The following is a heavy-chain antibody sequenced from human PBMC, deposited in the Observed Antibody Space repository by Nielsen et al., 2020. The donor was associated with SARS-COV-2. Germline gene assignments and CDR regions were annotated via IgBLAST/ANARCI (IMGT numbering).Heavy chain of an antibody. CDR1: GFSLNTYGMC. V-gene: IGHV2-70*11. Sequence: SGPTLVQPPRTLTLTCTFSGFSLNTYGMCVSWIRQPPGKALEWLARIDWDDDKYYSTSLKHRLTISNDTSNNHVVLTMTNMDPVDTATYYCARMSAVTTVYDYWGKGTLVTVSS. J-gene: IGHJ4*02. CDR2: IDWDDDK. D-gene: IGHD4-17*01. CDR3: ARMSAVTTVYDY.